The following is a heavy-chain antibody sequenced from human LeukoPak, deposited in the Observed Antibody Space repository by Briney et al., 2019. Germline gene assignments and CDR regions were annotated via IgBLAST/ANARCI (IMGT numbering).Heavy chain of an antibody. V-gene: IGHV3-74*01. CDR2: TNSDETST. CDR1: GFTFRDYW. J-gene: IGHJ6*02. D-gene: IGHD2-2*02. Sequence: QAGGSLRLSCAASGFTFRDYWMHWVRQAPGKGLVWVSGTNSDETSTIYADSVKGRFTISRDNAKNTLYLQMNSLRAEDTALYYCARGRYPYSLDVWGQGTTVSVSS. CDR3: ARGRYPYSLDV.